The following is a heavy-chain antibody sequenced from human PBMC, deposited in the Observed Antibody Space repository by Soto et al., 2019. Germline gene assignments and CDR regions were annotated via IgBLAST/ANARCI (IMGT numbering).Heavy chain of an antibody. D-gene: IGHD1-26*01. Sequence: XXTLSLPYAVSGGSISSSNWGSWARQPPGKGLEWIGHIYNGGSTYNNPSLNSRVTISVDTSKNQFSLKLTHVTAVDTAVYYCARREIQGPIDYWGQGTLVTVSS. CDR3: ARREIQGPIDY. J-gene: IGHJ4*02. CDR2: IYNGGST. V-gene: IGHV4-4*02. CDR1: GGSISSSNW.